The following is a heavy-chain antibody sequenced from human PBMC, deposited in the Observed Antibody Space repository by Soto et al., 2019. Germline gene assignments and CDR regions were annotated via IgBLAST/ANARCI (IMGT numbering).Heavy chain of an antibody. J-gene: IGHJ6*03. D-gene: IGHD3-10*01. CDR1: GVSFSGYY. CDR3: ARGVGFGDYYYYYYMDV. CDR2: INHSGST. Sequence: PSETLSLTCAVYGVSFSGYYWSWIRQPPGRGLEWIGEINHSGSTNYSPSLKSRVTISVDTSKNQFSLKLSSVTAADTAVYYCARGVGFGDYYYYYYMDVWGKGTTVTVSS. V-gene: IGHV4-34*01.